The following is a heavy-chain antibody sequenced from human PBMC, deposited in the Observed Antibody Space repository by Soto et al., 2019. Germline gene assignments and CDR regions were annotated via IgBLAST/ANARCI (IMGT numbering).Heavy chain of an antibody. CDR3: ARDRWYYDFWSGYFGQGWFDP. V-gene: IGHV1-69*13. CDR1: GGTFSSYA. Sequence: SVKVSCKASGGTFSSYAISWVRQAPGRGLEWMGGIIPIFGKANYAQKFQGRVTITADESTSTDYMELSSLRSEDTAVYYCARDRWYYDFWSGYFGQGWFDPWGQGTLVPVSS. D-gene: IGHD3-3*01. J-gene: IGHJ5*02. CDR2: IIPIFGKA.